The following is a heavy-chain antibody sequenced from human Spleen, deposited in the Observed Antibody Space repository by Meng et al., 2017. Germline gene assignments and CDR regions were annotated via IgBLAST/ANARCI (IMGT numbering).Heavy chain of an antibody. V-gene: IGHV3-15*01. D-gene: IGHD6-13*01. CDR2: IKSKPDGETI. J-gene: IGHJ4*02. CDR1: GFTFSNAY. Sequence: GESLKISCEGSGFTFSNAYMTWVRQVPGKRLEWVGRIKSKPDGETIDYAAPVKGRFTISRDDSKNTVYLQMSSLRVEDTAVYYCAKSLYSNSWYQTIDYWGQGTLVTVSS. CDR3: AKSLYSNSWYQTIDY.